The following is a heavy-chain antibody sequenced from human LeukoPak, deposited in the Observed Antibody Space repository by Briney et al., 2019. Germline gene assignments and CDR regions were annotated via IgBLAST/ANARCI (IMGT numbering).Heavy chain of an antibody. CDR3: ARDIAVADKYYYYGMDV. CDR2: ISSSSSYI. Sequence: GGSLRLSCAASGFTFSSYSMNWVRQAPGKGLEWVSSISSSSSYIYYADSVKGRFTISRDNAKNSRYLQMNSLRAEDTAVYYCARDIAVADKYYYYGMDVWGQGTTVTVSS. D-gene: IGHD6-19*01. V-gene: IGHV3-21*01. CDR1: GFTFSSYS. J-gene: IGHJ6*02.